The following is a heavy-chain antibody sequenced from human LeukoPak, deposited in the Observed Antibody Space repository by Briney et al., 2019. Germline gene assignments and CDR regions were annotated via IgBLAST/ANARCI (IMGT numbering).Heavy chain of an antibody. J-gene: IGHJ4*02. D-gene: IGHD1-26*01. CDR2: IYYSGST. Sequence: SSETLSLTCTVSGGSISSSSYYWGWIRQPPGKGLEWIGSIYYSGSTYYNPSLKSRVTISVDTSKNQFSLKLSSVTAADAAVYYCARRTRRETDYWGQGTLVTVSS. V-gene: IGHV4-39*01. CDR3: ARRTRRETDY. CDR1: GGSISSSSYY.